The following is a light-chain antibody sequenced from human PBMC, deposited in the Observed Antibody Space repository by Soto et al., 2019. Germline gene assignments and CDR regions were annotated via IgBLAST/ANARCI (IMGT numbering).Light chain of an antibody. CDR2: RNN. CDR3: ATWDDSLSVL. Sequence: QSVLSQPPSASGTPGQRVTISCSGSSSNIGSHYVYWYQQLPGTAPKVLLYRNNQRPSGVPDRFSGSKSGTSASLAISGLRSEDEADYYCATWDDSLSVLFGGGTKVTAL. V-gene: IGLV1-47*01. J-gene: IGLJ2*01. CDR1: SSNIGSHY.